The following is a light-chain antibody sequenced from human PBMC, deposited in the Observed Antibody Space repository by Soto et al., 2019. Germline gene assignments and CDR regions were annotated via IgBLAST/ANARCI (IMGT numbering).Light chain of an antibody. V-gene: IGKV1-9*01. CDR3: QQLLSYPIT. CDR2: AAS. J-gene: IGKJ5*01. CDR1: QSVRTY. Sequence: DIQLTQSPSSLSASVGDRVTITCRASQSVRTYLNWYQHKPGAAPKVLIYAASTLQSGVPLRFSGSGSGTSFTLTISSLQPEDFATYYCQQLLSYPITFGQGTRLEIK.